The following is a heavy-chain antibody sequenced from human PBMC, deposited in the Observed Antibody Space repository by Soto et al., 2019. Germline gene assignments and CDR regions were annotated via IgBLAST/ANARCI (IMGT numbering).Heavy chain of an antibody. D-gene: IGHD2-21*01. CDR2: ISSSSSTI. V-gene: IGHV3-48*01. Sequence: SLRLSCAASGFTFSSYSMNWVRQAPGKGLEWVSYISSSSSTIYYADSVKGRFTISRDNAQNSLFLRMQSLRPEDTAVYYCAKPRTYCASSGCYGPPYYYYGMDVWGKGDTVTVSS. J-gene: IGHJ6*04. CDR1: GFTFSSYS. CDR3: AKPRTYCASSGCYGPPYYYYGMDV.